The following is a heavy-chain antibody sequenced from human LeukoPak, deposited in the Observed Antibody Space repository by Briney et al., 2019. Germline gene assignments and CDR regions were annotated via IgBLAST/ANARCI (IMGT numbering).Heavy chain of an antibody. J-gene: IGHJ4*02. CDR3: ARIGYSSSSFDY. CDR1: GFTFTNYW. D-gene: IGHD6-6*01. Sequence: GGSLRLSCAASGFTFTNYWMSWVRQAPGKGLEWVANIKQDGSVKYYVVSVKGRFTISRDNAKNSLYLQMNSLRAEDTAVYYCARIGYSSSSFDYWGQGILVTLSS. CDR2: IKQDGSVK. V-gene: IGHV3-7*03.